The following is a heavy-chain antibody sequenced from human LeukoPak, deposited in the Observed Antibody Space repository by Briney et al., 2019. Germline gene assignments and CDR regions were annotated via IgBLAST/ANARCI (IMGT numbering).Heavy chain of an antibody. Sequence: SETLSLTCTVSGGSISSYYGSWIRQPPGKGLERIGYIYYSGSTNYNPSLKSRVTISVDTSKNQFSLKLSSVTAADTAVYYCARERAYYYYYMDVWGKGTTVTVSS. J-gene: IGHJ6*03. CDR2: IYYSGST. CDR3: ARERAYYYYYMDV. CDR1: GGSISSYY. V-gene: IGHV4-59*01.